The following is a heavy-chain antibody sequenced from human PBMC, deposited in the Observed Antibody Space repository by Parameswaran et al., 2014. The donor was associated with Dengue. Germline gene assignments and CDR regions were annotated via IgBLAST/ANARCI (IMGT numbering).Heavy chain of an antibody. V-gene: IGHV7-4-1*02. D-gene: IGHD3-3*01. Sequence: WVRQAPGQGLEWMGWINTNTGNPTYAQGFTGRFVFSLDTSVSTAYLQISSLKAEDTAVYYCARDLPASLRFLEWLRFDYWGQGTLVTVSS. J-gene: IGHJ4*02. CDR2: INTNTGNP. CDR3: ARDLPASLRFLEWLRFDY.